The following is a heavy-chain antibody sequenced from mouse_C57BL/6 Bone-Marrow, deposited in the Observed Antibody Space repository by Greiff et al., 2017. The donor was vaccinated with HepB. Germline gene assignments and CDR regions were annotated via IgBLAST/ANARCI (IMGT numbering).Heavy chain of an antibody. Sequence: QVQLQQSGAELVKPGASVKISCKASGYAFSSYWMNWVKQRPGKGLEWIGQIYPGDGDTNYNGKFKGKATLTADKSSSTAYMQLSSLTSEDSAVYFCARGDYYGSSPNFDVWGTGTTVTVSS. J-gene: IGHJ1*03. CDR3: ARGDYYGSSPNFDV. CDR1: GYAFSSYW. D-gene: IGHD1-1*01. V-gene: IGHV1-80*01. CDR2: IYPGDGDT.